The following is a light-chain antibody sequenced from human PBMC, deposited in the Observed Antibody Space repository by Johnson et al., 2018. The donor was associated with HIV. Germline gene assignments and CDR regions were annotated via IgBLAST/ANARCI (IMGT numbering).Light chain of an antibody. J-gene: IGLJ1*01. V-gene: IGLV1-51*02. CDR2: ESN. CDR3: GTWVGSLSAYV. Sequence: QSVLTQPPSVSAAPGQKVTIPCSGSSSNIGKNSVSWYQQLPGTAPKLLIYESNKRPSGIPDRFSGSKSGTSATLGISGLQTGDEADYYCGTWVGSLSAYVCGTGTKVTVL. CDR1: SSNIGKNS.